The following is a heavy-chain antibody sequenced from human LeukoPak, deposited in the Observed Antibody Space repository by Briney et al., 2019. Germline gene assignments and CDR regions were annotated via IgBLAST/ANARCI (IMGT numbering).Heavy chain of an antibody. J-gene: IGHJ3*02. D-gene: IGHD3-22*01. CDR3: ARDDSSGYYRGAFDI. V-gene: IGHV4-39*07. Sequence: PSETLSLTCTVSGGSISSSSYYWGWIRQPPGKGLEWIGSIYYSGSTYYNPSLKSRVTISVDTSKNQFSLKLSSVTAADTVVYYCARDDSSGYYRGAFDIWGQGTMVTVSS. CDR2: IYYSGST. CDR1: GGSISSSSYY.